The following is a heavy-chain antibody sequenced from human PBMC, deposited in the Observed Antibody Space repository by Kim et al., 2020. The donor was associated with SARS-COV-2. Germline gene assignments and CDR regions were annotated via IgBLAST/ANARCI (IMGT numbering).Heavy chain of an antibody. CDR2: IWYDGSNK. Sequence: GGSLRLSCAASGFTFSSYGMHWVRQAPGKGLEWVAVIWYDGSNKYYADSVKGRFTISRDNSKNTMYKQMNSLRAEDTAVYYCARVILKDPGRSSWYEDGMDVWGQGTTVTVSS. J-gene: IGHJ6*02. CDR1: GFTFSSYG. CDR3: ARVILKDPGRSSWYEDGMDV. V-gene: IGHV3-33*01. D-gene: IGHD6-13*01.